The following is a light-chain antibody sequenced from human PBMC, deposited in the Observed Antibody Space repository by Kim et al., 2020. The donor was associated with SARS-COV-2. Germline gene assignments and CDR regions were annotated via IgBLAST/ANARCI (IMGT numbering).Light chain of an antibody. CDR1: SRRSYY. CDR2: GKN. CDR3: NSRDSSGNHWV. Sequence: LGQTVRITCQGDSRRSYYASWYQQKPGQAPVLVIYGKNNRPSGIPDRFSGSSSGNTASLTITGAQAEDEADYYCNSRDSSGNHWVFGGGTQLTVL. J-gene: IGLJ3*02. V-gene: IGLV3-19*01.